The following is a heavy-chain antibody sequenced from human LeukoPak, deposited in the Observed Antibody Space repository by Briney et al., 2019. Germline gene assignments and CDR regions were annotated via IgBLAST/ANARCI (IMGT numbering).Heavy chain of an antibody. CDR3: AKIPDPATVTTSFS. Sequence: SETLSLTCAVYGGSFSGYYWSWIRQPPGKGLEWIGEINHSGSTNYNPSLKSRVTISVDTSKNQFSLKLSSVTAADTAVYYCAKIPDPATVTTSFSWGQGTLVTVSS. CDR1: GGSFSGYY. D-gene: IGHD4-17*01. V-gene: IGHV4-34*01. J-gene: IGHJ5*02. CDR2: INHSGST.